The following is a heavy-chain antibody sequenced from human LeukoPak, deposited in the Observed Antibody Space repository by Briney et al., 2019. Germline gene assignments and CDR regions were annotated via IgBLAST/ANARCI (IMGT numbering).Heavy chain of an antibody. CDR3: ARRDFWSGYFDY. V-gene: IGHV4-39*01. Sequence: SETLSLTCTVSGGSISSSSYHWGWIRQPPGKGLEWIGSIYYSGSTYYNPSLKSRVTISVDTSKNQFSLKLSSVTAADTAVYYCARRDFWSGYFDYWGQGTLVTVSS. CDR1: GGSISSSSYH. D-gene: IGHD3-3*01. CDR2: IYYSGST. J-gene: IGHJ4*02.